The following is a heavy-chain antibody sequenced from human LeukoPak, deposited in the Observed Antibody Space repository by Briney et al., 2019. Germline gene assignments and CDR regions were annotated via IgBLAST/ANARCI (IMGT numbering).Heavy chain of an antibody. Sequence: SETLSLTCTVSGGSISSYYWSWLRQPPGKGLEWLGYIYYSGSTNYNPSLKSRVTISVDTSKNQFSLKLSSVTAADTAVYYCASMVGQPYYFDYWGQGTLVTVSS. CDR3: ASMVGQPYYFDY. CDR2: IYYSGST. J-gene: IGHJ4*02. V-gene: IGHV4-59*01. D-gene: IGHD2-15*01. CDR1: GGSISSYY.